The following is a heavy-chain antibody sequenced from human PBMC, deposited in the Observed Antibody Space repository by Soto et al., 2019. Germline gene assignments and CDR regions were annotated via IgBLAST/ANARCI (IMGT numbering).Heavy chain of an antibody. D-gene: IGHD2-2*01. V-gene: IGHV1-58*02. J-gene: IGHJ6*03. CDR3: AAANAAAPYYFYYYMDV. CDR1: GFTFTSSA. CDR2: IVVGSGNT. Sequence: ASVKVSCKASGFTFTSSAMQWVRLARGQSLEWIGWIVVGSGNTNYAQKFQERVTITRDMSTSTANMEQSSLRSEDTTVYYCAAANAAAPYYFYYYMDVWCKGTTVTVSS.